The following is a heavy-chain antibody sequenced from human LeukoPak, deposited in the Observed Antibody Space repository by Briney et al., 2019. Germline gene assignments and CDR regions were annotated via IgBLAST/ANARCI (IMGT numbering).Heavy chain of an antibody. CDR1: GGSISSGGYY. CDR3: ARAPGKQWLPRGYYFDY. Sequence: SETLSLTCTVSGGSISSGGYYWSWIRQLPGKGLEWIGYIDYSGSTYYNPSLKSRVIMSVDTSKNQFSLKLSSVTAADTAVYYCARAPGKQWLPRGYYFDYWGQGTLSPSPQ. J-gene: IGHJ4*02. V-gene: IGHV4-31*03. D-gene: IGHD6-19*01. CDR2: IDYSGST.